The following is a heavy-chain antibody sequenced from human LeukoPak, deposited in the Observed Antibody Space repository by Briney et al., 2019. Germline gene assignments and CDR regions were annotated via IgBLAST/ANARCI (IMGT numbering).Heavy chain of an antibody. CDR3: ARGVGFGELLYNWFDP. Sequence: ASVKVSCKASGYTFTSYGISWVRQAPGQGLEWMGWISAYNGNTNYAQKLQDRVTMTTDTSTSTAYMELRSLRSDDTAVYYCARGVGFGELLYNWFDPWGQGTLVTVSS. V-gene: IGHV1-18*01. J-gene: IGHJ5*02. CDR1: GYTFTSYG. CDR2: ISAYNGNT. D-gene: IGHD3-10*01.